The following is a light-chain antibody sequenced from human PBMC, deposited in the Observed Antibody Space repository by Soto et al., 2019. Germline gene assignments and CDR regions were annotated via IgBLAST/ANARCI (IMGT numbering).Light chain of an antibody. CDR1: STDIGTYSR. Sequence: QSALTQPASVSGSPGQSITISCTGTSTDIGTYSRVSWYLQYPGKAPKLMIYEVSNRPSGVSNRFSGSKSGNTASLTISGLQAEDEADYYCSSYTSSSTLPSYVFGTGTQLTVL. J-gene: IGLJ1*01. V-gene: IGLV2-14*02. CDR2: EVS. CDR3: SSYTSSSTLPSYV.